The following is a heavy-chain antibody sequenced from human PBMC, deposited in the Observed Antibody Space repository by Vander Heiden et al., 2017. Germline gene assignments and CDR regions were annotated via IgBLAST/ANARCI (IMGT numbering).Heavy chain of an antibody. D-gene: IGHD3-3*01. Sequence: VQLVESGGGVVQPGRSLRLSCAASGFTFRSYAMHWVRQAPGKGLEWVAGISYDGSNKHYADSVKGRFTISRDNSKNTLYLQMNSLRAEDTAVYYCARGQHHYDFWSGPPCDPWGQGTLVTVSS. CDR2: ISYDGSNK. CDR1: GFTFRSYA. CDR3: ARGQHHYDFWSGPPCDP. V-gene: IGHV3-30-3*01. J-gene: IGHJ5*02.